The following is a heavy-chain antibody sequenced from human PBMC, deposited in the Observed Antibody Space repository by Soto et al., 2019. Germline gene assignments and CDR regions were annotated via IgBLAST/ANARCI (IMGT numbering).Heavy chain of an antibody. CDR1: GFTFSTYW. CDR3: VCGGNFFVY. D-gene: IGHD3-16*01. J-gene: IGHJ4*02. CDR2: LDQDGSER. Sequence: EVQLVESGGGLVQPGGSLRLSCAASGFTFSTYWMTWVRRPPGKGQEWVANLDQDGSERYYVDSVRGRFTISRDNAKNSLYLQMNSLRAEDTAVYYCVCGGNFFVYWGQGTLVTVSP. V-gene: IGHV3-7*01.